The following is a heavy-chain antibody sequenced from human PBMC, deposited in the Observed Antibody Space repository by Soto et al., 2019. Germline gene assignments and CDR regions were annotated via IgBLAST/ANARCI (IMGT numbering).Heavy chain of an antibody. CDR1: GYIFTSYY. CDR3: ARDPQGYCSGGGCYDLDH. Sequence: GASVKVSCKASGYIFTSYYLHWVRQAPGQGLEWMGIINPSGGSTTYAQKFQGRVTMTRDTSTSTVYMDLSSLRSEDTAVYYCARDPQGYCSGGGCYDLDHWGQRTLVTVSS. V-gene: IGHV1-46*01. CDR2: INPSGGST. D-gene: IGHD2-15*01. J-gene: IGHJ4*02.